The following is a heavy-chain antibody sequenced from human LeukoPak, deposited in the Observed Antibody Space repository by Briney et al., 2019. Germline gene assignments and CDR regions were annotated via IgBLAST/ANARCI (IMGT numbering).Heavy chain of an antibody. V-gene: IGHV3-23*01. CDR3: AKRSGDSSSGY. D-gene: IGHD6-6*01. J-gene: IGHJ4*02. CDR1: GFTFSSYA. Sequence: QPGGSLRLSCAASGFTFSSYAVSWVRQAPGKGLEWVSAISGSGGSTYYADSVKGRFTISRDNSKNTLYLQMNSLRAEDTAVYYRAKRSGDSSSGYWGQGTLVTVSS. CDR2: ISGSGGST.